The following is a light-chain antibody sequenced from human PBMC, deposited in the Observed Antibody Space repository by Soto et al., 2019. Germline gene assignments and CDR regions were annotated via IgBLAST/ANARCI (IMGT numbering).Light chain of an antibody. V-gene: IGKV3-20*01. CDR1: QSVSNDF. Sequence: EIVLTQSPGILSLSPGERATLSCRASQSVSNDFLAWYQQKPGQAHRLLIYGASTRATDVPDRFSGSGSGADFTLTISRLEPEDFAVYYCQQYGSSPPRTFGQGTKVE. J-gene: IGKJ1*01. CDR3: QQYGSSPPRT. CDR2: GAS.